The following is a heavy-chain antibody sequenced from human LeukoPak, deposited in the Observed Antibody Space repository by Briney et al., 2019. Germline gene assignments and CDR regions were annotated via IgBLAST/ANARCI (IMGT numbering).Heavy chain of an antibody. CDR2: MNSDGSST. J-gene: IGHJ4*02. V-gene: IGHV3-74*01. CDR1: GFTFSSHW. CDR3: ARDYDFWSGSFDY. Sequence: GGSLRLSCAASGFTFSSHWMHWVRQAPGKGLVWVSRMNSDGSSTSYEDSVKGRFTISRDNAEKTLYLQMNSLRGEDTAVYYCARDYDFWSGSFDYWGQGTLVTVSS. D-gene: IGHD3-3*01.